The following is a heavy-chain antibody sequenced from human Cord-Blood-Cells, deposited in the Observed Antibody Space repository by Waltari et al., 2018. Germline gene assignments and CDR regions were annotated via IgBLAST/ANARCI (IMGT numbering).Heavy chain of an antibody. V-gene: IGHV4-34*01. CDR3: ASYYGSGSYYNDY. Sequence: QVQLQQWGAGLLKPSETLSLTCAVYGGSFSGYYWRWLRQPPGKGLEWIGEINHSGSTNYNPSLKSRVTISVDTSKNQFSLKLSSVTAADTAVYYCASYYGSGSYYNDYWGQGTLVTVSS. CDR2: INHSGST. J-gene: IGHJ4*02. D-gene: IGHD3-10*01. CDR1: GGSFSGYY.